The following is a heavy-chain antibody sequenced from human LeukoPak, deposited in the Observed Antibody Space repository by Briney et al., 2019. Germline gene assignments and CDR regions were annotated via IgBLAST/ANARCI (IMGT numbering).Heavy chain of an antibody. J-gene: IGHJ4*02. Sequence: ASVKVSCKASGYTFTSYDINWVRQATGQGLEWMGWMNPNSGNTGCAQKFQGRVTITRNTSISTAYMELSSLRSEDTGLYYCARADRNVASIFDHWGQGTLVTVSS. CDR3: ARADRNVASIFDH. CDR2: MNPNSGNT. CDR1: GYTFTSYD. D-gene: IGHD3-3*02. V-gene: IGHV1-8*03.